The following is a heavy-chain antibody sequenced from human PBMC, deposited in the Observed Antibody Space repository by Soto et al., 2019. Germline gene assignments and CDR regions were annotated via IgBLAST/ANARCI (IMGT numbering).Heavy chain of an antibody. CDR2: ISSSSSYI. J-gene: IGHJ3*02. Sequence: GGSLRLSCAASGFTFSSYSMNWVRQAPGKGLEWVSSISSSSSYIYYADSVKGRFTISRDNAKNSLYLQMNSLRAEDTAVYYCARMVNSGSYYFNPEYAFDIWGQGTMVTVSS. V-gene: IGHV3-21*01. D-gene: IGHD1-26*01. CDR3: ARMVNSGSYYFNPEYAFDI. CDR1: GFTFSSYS.